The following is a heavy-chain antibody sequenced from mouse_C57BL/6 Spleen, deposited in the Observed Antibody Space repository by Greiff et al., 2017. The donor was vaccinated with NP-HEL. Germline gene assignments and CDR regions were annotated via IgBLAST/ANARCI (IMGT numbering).Heavy chain of an antibody. CDR2: IDPSDSYT. D-gene: IGHD1-1*01. CDR3: GRIETTERNFEY. Sequence: QVQLQQPGAELVRPGTSVKLSCKASGYTFTSYWMHWVKQRPGQGLEWIGVIDPSDSYTNYNQKFKGKATLTVDTSSSRAYMKRSSLTSEDAEDDDCGRIETTERNFEYWGQGTTLTGSS. CDR1: GYTFTSYW. J-gene: IGHJ2*01. V-gene: IGHV1-59*01.